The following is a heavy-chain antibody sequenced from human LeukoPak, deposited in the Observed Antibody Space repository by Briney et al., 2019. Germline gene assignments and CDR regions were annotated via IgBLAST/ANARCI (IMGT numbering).Heavy chain of an antibody. CDR3: AKESPPDYDFWSGSFDY. D-gene: IGHD3-3*01. Sequence: GGSLRLSCAASGFTFSSYVIHWVRQAPGKGLEWVAVISYDGSKRYYADSVKGRFIISRDNSKNTLYLQMNSLRAEDTAVYYCAKESPPDYDFWSGSFDYWGQGTLVTVSS. CDR1: GFTFSSYV. J-gene: IGHJ4*02. CDR2: ISYDGSKR. V-gene: IGHV3-30*18.